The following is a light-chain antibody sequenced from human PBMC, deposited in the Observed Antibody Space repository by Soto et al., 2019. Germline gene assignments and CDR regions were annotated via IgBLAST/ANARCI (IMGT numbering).Light chain of an antibody. CDR3: SSYTGSSTYVV. Sequence: QSALTQPASVSGSPGQSITISCTGTSSDVGGYNYVSWCQQHPGKAPKLMIYDVNNRPSGVSNRFSGSKSANTASLTISGLQAEDEADYYCSSYTGSSTYVVFGGGTKLTVL. J-gene: IGLJ2*01. CDR1: SSDVGGYNY. CDR2: DVN. V-gene: IGLV2-14*01.